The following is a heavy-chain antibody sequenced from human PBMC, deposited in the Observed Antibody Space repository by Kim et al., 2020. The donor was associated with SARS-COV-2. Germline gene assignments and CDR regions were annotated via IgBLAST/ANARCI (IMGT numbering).Heavy chain of an antibody. CDR1: GGTFSSYA. Sequence: SVKVSCKASGGTFSSYAISWVRQAPGHGLEWLGGIIPIFGTANSAPKFQGRVTITADVSTSPAYMELSSLSSEDPDVYYCASVYYARSGWALYYGMDVWGQGTTVTVSS. D-gene: IGHD3-22*01. J-gene: IGHJ6*02. CDR3: ASVYYARSGWALYYGMDV. V-gene: IGHV1-69*13. CDR2: IIPIFGTA.